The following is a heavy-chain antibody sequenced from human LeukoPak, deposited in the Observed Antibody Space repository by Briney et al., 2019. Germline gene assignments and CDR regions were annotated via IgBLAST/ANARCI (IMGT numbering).Heavy chain of an antibody. V-gene: IGHV3-23*01. CDR3: AKDRRGVFDF. J-gene: IGHJ4*02. CDR1: GSTFSIYA. CDR2: ITGSGDYT. D-gene: IGHD3-10*01. Sequence: GGSLRLSCAASGSTFSIYAMTWVRQAPGKGLEWVSAITGSGDYTYYTDSVEGRVTISRDNSKNTVYLQMNSLRVEDTAVYYCAKDRRGVFDFWGQGTLVTVSS.